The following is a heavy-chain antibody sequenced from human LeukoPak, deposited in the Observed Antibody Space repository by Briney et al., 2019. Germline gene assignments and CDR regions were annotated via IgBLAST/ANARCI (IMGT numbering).Heavy chain of an antibody. V-gene: IGHV4-61*02. J-gene: IGHJ4*02. CDR3: ARDLYYYGSETLFDY. Sequence: SETLSLTCTASGGSISSGSYYWSWIRQPAGKGLEWIGRIYTSGSTHYNPSLKSRVTISVDTSKNQFSLKLSSVTAADTAVYYCARDLYYYGSETLFDYWGQGTLVTVSS. D-gene: IGHD3-10*01. CDR1: GGSISSGSYY. CDR2: IYTSGST.